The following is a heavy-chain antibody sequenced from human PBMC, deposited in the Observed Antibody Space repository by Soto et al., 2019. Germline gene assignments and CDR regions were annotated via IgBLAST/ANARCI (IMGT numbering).Heavy chain of an antibody. CDR3: AREGGTLRGTFDY. V-gene: IGHV1-69*13. Sequence: SVKVSCKASGGTFSSYAISWVRQAPGQGLEWMGGIIPIFGTANYAQKFQGRVTITADESTSTAYMELSSLRPEDTAVYYCAREGGTLRGTFDYWGQGTLVTVSS. J-gene: IGHJ4*02. CDR1: GGTFSSYA. D-gene: IGHD1-7*01. CDR2: IIPIFGTA.